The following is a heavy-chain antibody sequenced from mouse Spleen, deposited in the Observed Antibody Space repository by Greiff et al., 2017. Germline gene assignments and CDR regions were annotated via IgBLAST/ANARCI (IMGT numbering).Heavy chain of an antibody. D-gene: IGHD2-14*01. CDR2: IDPETGGT. CDR1: GYTFTDYE. V-gene: IGHV1-15*01. CDR3: TRMKYYRYGMDY. Sequence: VQGVESGAELVRPGASVTLSCKASGYTFTDYEMHWVKQTPVHGLEWIGAIDPETGGTAYNQKFKGKAILTADKSSSTAYMELRSLTSEDSAVYYCTRMKYYRYGMDYWGQGTSVTVSS. J-gene: IGHJ4*01.